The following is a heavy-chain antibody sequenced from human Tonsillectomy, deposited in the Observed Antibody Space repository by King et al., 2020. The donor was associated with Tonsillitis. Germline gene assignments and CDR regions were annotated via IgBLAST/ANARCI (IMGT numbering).Heavy chain of an antibody. CDR1: GFTVSSNY. J-gene: IGHJ3*02. CDR3: ARPNYGGNLNDAFDI. Sequence: VQLVESGGGLVQPGGSLRLSCAASGFTVSSNYMSWVRQAPGKGLEWVSVIYSGGSTYYADSVKGRFTISRDNSKNTLYLQMNSLRAEDMAVYYCARPNYGGNLNDAFDIWGQGTMVTVSS. D-gene: IGHD4-23*01. CDR2: IYSGGST. V-gene: IGHV3-66*04.